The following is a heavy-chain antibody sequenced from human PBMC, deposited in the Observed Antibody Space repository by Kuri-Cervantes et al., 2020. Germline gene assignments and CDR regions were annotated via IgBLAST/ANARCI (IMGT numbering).Heavy chain of an antibody. CDR1: GFTFSSYA. D-gene: IGHD6-13*01. CDR3: ASTTQYSSSWHYYYYYGMDV. V-gene: IGHV3-30-3*01. CDR2: ISYDGSNK. J-gene: IGHJ6*02. Sequence: GESLKISCAASGFTFSSYAMHWVRQAPGKGLEWVAVISYDGSNKYYADSVKGRFTISRDNSKNTLYLQMNSLRAEDTAVYYCASTTQYSSSWHYYYYYGMDVWGQGTTVTDSS.